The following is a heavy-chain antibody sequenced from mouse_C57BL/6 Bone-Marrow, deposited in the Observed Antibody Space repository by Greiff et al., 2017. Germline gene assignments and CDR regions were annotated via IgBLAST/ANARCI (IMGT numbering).Heavy chain of an antibody. J-gene: IGHJ4*01. D-gene: IGHD2-4*01. V-gene: IGHV1-64*01. Sequence: QVQLQQSGAELVKPGASVKLSCKASGYTFTSYWMHWVKQRPGQGLEWIGMIHPNSGSTNYNEKFKSKATLTVDKSSSTAYMQLSSLTSEDSAVYYCVYDYDGYAMDYWGQGTSVTGSS. CDR2: IHPNSGST. CDR1: GYTFTSYW. CDR3: VYDYDGYAMDY.